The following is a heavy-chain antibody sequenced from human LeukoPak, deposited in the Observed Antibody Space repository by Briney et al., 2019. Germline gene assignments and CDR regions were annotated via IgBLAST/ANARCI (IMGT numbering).Heavy chain of an antibody. CDR2: MNPNSGNT. D-gene: IGHD3-10*01. J-gene: IGHJ5*02. V-gene: IGHV1-8*01. Sequence: ASVKVSCKASGYTFTSYDIKWVRQATGQGLEWMGWMNPNSGNTGYAQKFQGRVTMTRNTAISTAYIELSSLRSEDTAVYYCARASSSGFGELYWFDPWGQGTLVTVSS. CDR1: GYTFTSYD. CDR3: ARASSSGFGELYWFDP.